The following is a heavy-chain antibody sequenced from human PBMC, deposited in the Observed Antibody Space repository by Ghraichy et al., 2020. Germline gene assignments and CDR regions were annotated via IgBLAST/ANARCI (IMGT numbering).Heavy chain of an antibody. D-gene: IGHD5-18*01. J-gene: IGHJ6*02. CDR2: INSDGSST. CDR1: GFTFSSYW. Sequence: GGSLRLSCAASGFTFSSYWMHWVRQAPGKGLVWVSRINSDGSSTSYADSVKGRFTISRDNAKNTLYLQMNSLRAEDTAVYYCARDLGGYSYRIGYGMDVWGQGTTVTVSS. V-gene: IGHV3-74*01. CDR3: ARDLGGYSYRIGYGMDV.